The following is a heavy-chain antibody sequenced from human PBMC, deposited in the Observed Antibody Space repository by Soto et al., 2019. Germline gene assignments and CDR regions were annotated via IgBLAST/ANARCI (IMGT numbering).Heavy chain of an antibody. V-gene: IGHV3-64*01. CDR2: ISSNGVGT. D-gene: IGHD6-6*01. J-gene: IGHJ6*03. Sequence: EVQLAESGGGLAQPGGSLRLSCAASGFTLSGYAMDWVRQAPGEGLEYVSGISSNGVGTYYANSVQGRFTISRDKSKNTVYLQMGSLRAEDMAVYYCARRARPDFYYMDVWGKGTTVTVSS. CDR3: ARRARPDFYYMDV. CDR1: GFTLSGYA.